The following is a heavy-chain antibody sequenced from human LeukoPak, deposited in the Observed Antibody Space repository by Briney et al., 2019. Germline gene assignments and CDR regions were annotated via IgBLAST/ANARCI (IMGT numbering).Heavy chain of an antibody. Sequence: SETLSLTCTVYGGSLSNSNYYCGWVRQPPGKGLEWIGTIYYSGNHYYTPSLKSRFPISVGTSKNQFSLRLSSVSAAVTAVYLCMSHEEEDGYNAKPFDFCGQGTLVSVSS. CDR3: MSHEEEDGYNAKPFDF. V-gene: IGHV4-39*01. CDR2: IYYSGNH. D-gene: IGHD5-24*01. CDR1: GGSLSNSNYY. J-gene: IGHJ4*02.